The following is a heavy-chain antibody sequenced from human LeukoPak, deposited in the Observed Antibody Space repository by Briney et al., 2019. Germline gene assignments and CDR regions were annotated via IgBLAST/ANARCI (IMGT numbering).Heavy chain of an antibody. CDR3: ARSLQLITMILSPDY. CDR2: ISGSGGST. CDR1: GFTFSSYA. D-gene: IGHD3-22*01. J-gene: IGHJ4*02. V-gene: IGHV3-23*01. Sequence: PGGSLRLSCAASGFTFSSYAMSWVRQAPGKGLEWVSAISGSGGSTYYADSVKGRFTISRDNAKNSVYLQMNSLRAEDTAVYYCARSLQLITMILSPDYWGQGTLVTVSS.